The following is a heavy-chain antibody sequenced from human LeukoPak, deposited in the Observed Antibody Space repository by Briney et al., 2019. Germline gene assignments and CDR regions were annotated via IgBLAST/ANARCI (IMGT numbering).Heavy chain of an antibody. CDR2: ISYDGSNK. J-gene: IGHJ6*02. V-gene: IGHV3-30-3*01. D-gene: IGHD3-3*01. CDR3: ARDTNSDFWSGYYGMDV. Sequence: GGSLRLSCAASGFTFSSYAMHWVRQAPGKGLEWVAVISYDGSNKYYADSVKGRFTISRDNSKNTLYLQMNSLRAEDTAVYYCARDTNSDFWSGYYGMDVWGQGTTVTVSS. CDR1: GFTFSSYA.